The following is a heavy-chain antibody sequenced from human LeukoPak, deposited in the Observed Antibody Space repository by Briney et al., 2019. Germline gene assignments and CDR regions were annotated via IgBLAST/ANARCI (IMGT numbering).Heavy chain of an antibody. J-gene: IGHJ4*02. V-gene: IGHV3-23*01. Sequence: GGSLRLSCAASGFTFRNYGMNWVRQAPGKGLEWLSGISPRGGGTYYADSVKGRFSISRDISKNTLYLQMNSLRAEDTAIYYCAKDGKTRNWNYFQAKPVYWGQGTLVTVSS. D-gene: IGHD1-7*01. CDR2: ISPRGGGT. CDR3: AKDGKTRNWNYFQAKPVY. CDR1: GFTFRNYG.